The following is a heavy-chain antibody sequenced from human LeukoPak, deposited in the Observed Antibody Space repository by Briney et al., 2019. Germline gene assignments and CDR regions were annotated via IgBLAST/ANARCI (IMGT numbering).Heavy chain of an antibody. CDR2: IYYSGST. J-gene: IGHJ4*02. V-gene: IGHV4-39*07. Sequence: SETLSLTCTVSGGSISSSSYYWGWIRQPPGKGLEWIGSIYYSGSTYYNPSLKSRVTISVDTSKNQFSLKLSSVTAADTAVYYCARARHADTFDYWGQGTLVTVSS. D-gene: IGHD5-18*01. CDR3: ARARHADTFDY. CDR1: GGSISSSSYY.